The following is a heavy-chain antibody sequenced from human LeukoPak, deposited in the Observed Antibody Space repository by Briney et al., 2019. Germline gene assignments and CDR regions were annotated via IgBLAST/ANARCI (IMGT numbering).Heavy chain of an antibody. J-gene: IGHJ4*02. D-gene: IGHD3-22*01. Sequence: GGSLRLSCSASGFTFSSYGIHWVRQAPGKGLEYVSTITSHGGSAYYADSVKGRFTISRDNSKNTLYLQMNSLRAEDTAVYYCARESGFGDDSSGYYFDYWGQGTLVTVSS. V-gene: IGHV3-64*04. CDR1: GFTFSSYG. CDR3: ARESGFGDDSSGYYFDY. CDR2: ITSHGGSA.